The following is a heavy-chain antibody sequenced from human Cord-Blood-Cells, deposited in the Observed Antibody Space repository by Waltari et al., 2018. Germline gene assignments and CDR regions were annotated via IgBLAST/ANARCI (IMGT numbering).Heavy chain of an antibody. CDR3: ARGVRQWRDGMDV. CDR2: MNPNSGNT. V-gene: IGHV1-8*01. J-gene: IGHJ6*02. Sequence: NWLRQATGQGLEWMGWMNPNSGNTGYAQKFQGRVTMTRNTSISTAYMELSSLRSEDTAVYYCARGVRQWRDGMDVWGQGTTVTVSS. D-gene: IGHD6-19*01.